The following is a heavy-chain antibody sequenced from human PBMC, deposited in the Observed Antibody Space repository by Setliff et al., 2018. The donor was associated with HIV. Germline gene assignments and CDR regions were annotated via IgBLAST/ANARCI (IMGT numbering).Heavy chain of an antibody. J-gene: IGHJ4*02. CDR1: GGSISDYY. CDR2: IYTTGRA. V-gene: IGHV4-4*08. D-gene: IGHD3-9*01. Sequence: SETLSLTCTVSGGSISDYYRSWIRQPPGKGLEWIGYIYTTGRANYNPSLKSRVTISIDTSKNQFSLTLSSVTAADTAVYFCATCYDVLRYWGQGILVTVSS. CDR3: ATCYDVLRY.